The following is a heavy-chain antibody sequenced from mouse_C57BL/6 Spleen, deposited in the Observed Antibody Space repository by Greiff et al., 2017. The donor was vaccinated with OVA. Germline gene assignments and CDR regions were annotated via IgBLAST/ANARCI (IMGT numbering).Heavy chain of an antibody. CDR3: ASGSNPWFAY. CDR2: INPYNGGT. V-gene: IGHV1-19*01. Sequence: VQLQQSGPVLVKPGASVKMSCKASGYTFTDYYMNWVKQSHGKSLEWIGVINPYNGGTSYNQKFKGKATLTVDKSSSTAYMELNSLTSEDSAVYYCASGSNPWFAYWGQGTLVTVSA. CDR1: GYTFTDYY. D-gene: IGHD2-5*01. J-gene: IGHJ3*01.